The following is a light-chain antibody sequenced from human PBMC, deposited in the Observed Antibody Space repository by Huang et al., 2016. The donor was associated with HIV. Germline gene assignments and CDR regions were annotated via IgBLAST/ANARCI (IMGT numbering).Light chain of an antibody. Sequence: DIVMTQSPDSLAVSLGERATINYKASQTILHDSEIRNYLAWYQQKPGQPPKLLIHWASIRKSGVPDRFIGSGSGTDFTLTISSLQAEDVAVYYCQQYYSSPFTFGPGTNVDI. CDR1: QTILHDSEIRNY. V-gene: IGKV4-1*01. CDR2: WAS. CDR3: QQYYSSPFT. J-gene: IGKJ3*01.